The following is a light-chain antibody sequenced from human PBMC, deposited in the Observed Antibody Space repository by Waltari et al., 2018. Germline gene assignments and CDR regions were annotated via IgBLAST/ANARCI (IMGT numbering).Light chain of an antibody. CDR2: LGS. Sequence: DIVMTQSPLPLLVTPGEPASISCRSSQSLLHSNGHNSLDWYLQKPGQSPQLLIYLGSNRATGVPDRFSGSGSGTDFTLRISRVEAEDVGVYYCMQALQNPWTFGQGTKVEIK. V-gene: IGKV2-28*01. J-gene: IGKJ1*01. CDR1: QSLLHSNGHNS. CDR3: MQALQNPWT.